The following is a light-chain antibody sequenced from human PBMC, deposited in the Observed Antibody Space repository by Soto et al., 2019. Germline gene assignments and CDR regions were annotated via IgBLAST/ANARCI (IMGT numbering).Light chain of an antibody. CDR2: VNT. V-gene: IGLV1-40*01. CDR3: QSYDRSLSGWV. CDR1: SSNIGADFG. J-gene: IGLJ3*02. Sequence: QDVVTQPPSVSGAPGQTITISCTGSSSNIGADFGVHWYQQLPGAAPKLVIFVNTNRPSGVPDRFSGSKSSTSASLAITGLQAEDEADYYCQSYDRSLSGWVFGTGTKVTVL.